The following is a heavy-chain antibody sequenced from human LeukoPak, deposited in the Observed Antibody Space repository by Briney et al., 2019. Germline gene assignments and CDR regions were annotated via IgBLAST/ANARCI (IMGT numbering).Heavy chain of an antibody. CDR2: IWYDGSNK. V-gene: IGHV3-33*01. CDR1: GFTFSSYG. CDR3: ARDSPDYGGKGFDY. D-gene: IGHD4-23*01. Sequence: GGSLRLSCAASGFTFSSYGMHWVRQAPGKGLEWVAVIWYDGSNKYYADPVKGRFTISRDNSKNSLYLQMNGLRAEDTAIYYCARDSPDYGGKGFDYWGQGTLVTVSS. J-gene: IGHJ4*02.